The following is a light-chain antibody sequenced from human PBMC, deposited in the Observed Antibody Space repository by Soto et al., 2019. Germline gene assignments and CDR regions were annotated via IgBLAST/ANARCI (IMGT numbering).Light chain of an antibody. V-gene: IGKV3-11*01. CDR1: QSVSSY. CDR2: DAS. J-gene: IGKJ1*01. Sequence: EIVFTQSPATLSLSPGERATLSCRASQSVSSYLAWYQQKPGQAPRLLIYDASNRATGIPARFSGSGSGTEFTLTISSLQSEDFAVYYCQQYNNWPRGTFGQGSKV. CDR3: QQYNNWPRGT.